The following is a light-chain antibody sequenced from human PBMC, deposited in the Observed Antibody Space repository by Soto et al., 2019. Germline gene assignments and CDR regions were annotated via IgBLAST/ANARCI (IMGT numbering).Light chain of an antibody. CDR2: EVN. CDR1: RSDIGDSNF. V-gene: IGLV2-14*01. CDR3: ASFRSGTILV. Sequence: QSVLTQPASVSGSAGQSVTISCTGPRSDIGDSNFISWYQHSPGKAPRLLIYEVNNRPSGVSRRFSGSKAGNTASLTISRLLDDDEADYFCASFRSGTILVFGSGTKVTVL. J-gene: IGLJ1*01.